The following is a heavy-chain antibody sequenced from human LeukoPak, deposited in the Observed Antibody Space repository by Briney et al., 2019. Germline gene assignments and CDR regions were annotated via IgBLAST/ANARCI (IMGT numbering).Heavy chain of an antibody. D-gene: IGHD2-2*01. J-gene: IGHJ4*02. V-gene: IGHV1-24*01. CDR1: GYTLNEVS. CDR2: FDPEDGEA. Sequence: ASVKVSCKVSGYTLNEVSMHWVRQAPGKGLEWVGTFDPEDGEAVYSQNFRGRVTMTEDTSTDTAYLELSGLRSEDTAVYYCATDTSTWPVDFWGQGTLDTVSS. CDR3: ATDTSTWPVDF.